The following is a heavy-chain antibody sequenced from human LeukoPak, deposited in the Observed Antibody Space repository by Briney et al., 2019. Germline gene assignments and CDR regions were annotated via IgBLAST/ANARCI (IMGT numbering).Heavy chain of an antibody. Sequence: ETLSLTCAVYGGSFSCHYWTWIRQPPGKGLEWIGEINHSGSTTYNPSLNNRVTISVDTSKNQFSLKLSSVTAADTAVYYCARPRYGSGSLDSWGQGTLVTVSS. J-gene: IGHJ4*02. CDR1: GGSFSCHY. CDR2: INHSGST. CDR3: ARPRYGSGSLDS. D-gene: IGHD3-10*01. V-gene: IGHV4-34*01.